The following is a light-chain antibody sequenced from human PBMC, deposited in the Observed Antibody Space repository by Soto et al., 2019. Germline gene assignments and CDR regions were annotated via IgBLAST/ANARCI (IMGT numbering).Light chain of an antibody. CDR1: SSDVGGYNY. CDR2: EVS. Sequence: QSALTQPASVSGSPGQSITISCTGTSSDVGGYNYVSWYQQHPGKAPKLMIYEVSNRPSGLSNRFSGSKSGNTASLTISGLQAEDEADYYCSSYTRSSSLYVVFGGGTKLTVL. V-gene: IGLV2-14*01. J-gene: IGLJ2*01. CDR3: SSYTRSSSLYVV.